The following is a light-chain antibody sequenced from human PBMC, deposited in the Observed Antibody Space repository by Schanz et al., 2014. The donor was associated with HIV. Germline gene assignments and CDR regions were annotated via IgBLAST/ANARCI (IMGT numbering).Light chain of an antibody. CDR3: SSYSSEGSPYV. CDR2: DVS. V-gene: IGLV2-14*02. CDR1: SSDVGSYNL. Sequence: QSALTQPASVSGSPGQSITISCTGTSSDVGSYNLVSWYQQHPGKAPKLMIYDVSNRPSGVSNRFSGSKSGNTASLTISGLQAEDEAHYYCSSYSSEGSPYVIGTGTKVTVL. J-gene: IGLJ1*01.